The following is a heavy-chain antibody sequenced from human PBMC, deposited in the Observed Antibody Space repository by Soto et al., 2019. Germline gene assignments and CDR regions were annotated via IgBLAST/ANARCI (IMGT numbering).Heavy chain of an antibody. CDR1: GGYNSSSY. J-gene: IGHJ4*02. V-gene: IGHV4-59*01. Sequence: LSLTCTDSGGYNSSSYWRWLRQPPGKGLEWIGYIYYSGSTNYAPSLKSRFTISVDTAKNPFSLKLSSVTAADTAVYYCARALTYYYDSSGEYYFDYWGQGTLVTVSS. CDR3: ARALTYYYDSSGEYYFDY. D-gene: IGHD3-22*01. CDR2: IYYSGST.